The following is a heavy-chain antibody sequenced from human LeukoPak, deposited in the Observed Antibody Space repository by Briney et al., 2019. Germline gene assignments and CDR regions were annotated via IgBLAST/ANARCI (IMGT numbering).Heavy chain of an antibody. CDR3: ARVRIHRAVDY. CDR1: GYTFTSYY. Sequence: ASVKVSCKASGYTFTSYYIHWVRQAPGQGLEWMGIINPGDGTTNFAQKFQGRVTMTRDTTTSTVYMQLSSLRSEDTAVYYCARVRIHRAVDYWGQGTLVTVSS. D-gene: IGHD2-21*01. CDR2: INPGDGTT. J-gene: IGHJ4*02. V-gene: IGHV1-46*01.